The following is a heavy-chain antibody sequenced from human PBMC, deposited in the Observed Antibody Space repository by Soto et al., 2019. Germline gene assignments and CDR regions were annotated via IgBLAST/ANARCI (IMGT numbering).Heavy chain of an antibody. CDR3: TARPSRNPWSQPLPPPDY. CDR2: IRSKTNNYAT. Sequence: EVQLVESGGGLVQPGGSLKLSCAAAGFTFSGSTVHWVRQASGRGLEWVGRIRSKTNNYATDYAASVNGRFTFSRDDSQNTVYLKMDSLKTEDTAMYFFTARPSRNPWSQPLPPPDYWGQGTRDTLSS. D-gene: IGHD6-13*01. CDR1: GFTFSGST. V-gene: IGHV3-73*02. J-gene: IGHJ4*02.